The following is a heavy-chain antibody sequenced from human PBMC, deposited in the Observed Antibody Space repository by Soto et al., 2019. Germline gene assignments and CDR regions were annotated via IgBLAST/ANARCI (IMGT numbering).Heavy chain of an antibody. Sequence: GGSLRLSCAASGFPFNSYAMHWVRQAPGKGLEWVAVISYDGSNKYYADSVKGRYSISRDDSKKTLYLQMNSLRAEDTAVYFCEKDGTYWTYGSPWYGNYWGQGTLVTVSS. V-gene: IGHV3-30-3*01. D-gene: IGHD2-8*01. CDR2: ISYDGSNK. CDR1: GFPFNSYA. CDR3: EKDGTYWTYGSPWYGNY. J-gene: IGHJ4*02.